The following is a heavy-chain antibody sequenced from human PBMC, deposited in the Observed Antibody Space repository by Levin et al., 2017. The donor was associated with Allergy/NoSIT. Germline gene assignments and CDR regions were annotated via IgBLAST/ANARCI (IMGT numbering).Heavy chain of an antibody. Sequence: GESLKISCAASGFTFSSYGMHWVRQAPGKGLEWVAVISYDGSNKYYADSVKGRFTISRDNSKNTLYLQMNSLRAEDTAVYYCAKESKVRYFDWLSPYYYYYYYMDVWGKGTTVTVSS. CDR2: ISYDGSNK. J-gene: IGHJ6*03. CDR1: GFTFSSYG. D-gene: IGHD3-9*01. CDR3: AKESKVRYFDWLSPYYYYYYYMDV. V-gene: IGHV3-30*18.